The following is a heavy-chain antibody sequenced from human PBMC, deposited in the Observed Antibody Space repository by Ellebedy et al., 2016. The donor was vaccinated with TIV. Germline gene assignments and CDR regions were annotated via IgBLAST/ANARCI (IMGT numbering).Heavy chain of an antibody. D-gene: IGHD5-12*01. V-gene: IGHV3-48*04. CDR1: GFTINAYS. J-gene: IGHJ4*02. CDR3: ARDSRPEDSGYEYFFDY. Sequence: PGGSLRLSCAASGFTINAYSMNWVRQAPGKGLAWISHIGRNGGIEYAHSVKGRFTISRDNDRNILNLQMDSLSVEDTALYYCARDSRPEDSGYEYFFDYWGQGTLVTVSS. CDR2: IGRNGGI.